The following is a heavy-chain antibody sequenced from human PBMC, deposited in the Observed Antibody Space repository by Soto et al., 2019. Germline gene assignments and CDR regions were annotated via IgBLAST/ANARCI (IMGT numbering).Heavy chain of an antibody. CDR2: MNPNNGNT. CDR1: GYTVTGYD. Sequence: ASVKVSCKASGYTVTGYDIHWVRQATGQGLERMGWMNPNNGNTKYSQKFQGRVTITRDTSASTAYMELSSLRSEDTAVYYCSSSYSNYALIDYYYYGMDVWGQGTTVTVSS. J-gene: IGHJ6*02. CDR3: SSSYSNYALIDYYYYGMDV. D-gene: IGHD4-4*01. V-gene: IGHV1-3*01.